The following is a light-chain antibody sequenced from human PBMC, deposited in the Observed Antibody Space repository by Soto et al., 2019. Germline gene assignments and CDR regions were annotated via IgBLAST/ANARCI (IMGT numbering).Light chain of an antibody. CDR2: GES. Sequence: ETLMTQSPATLSVSPGERGTLSCSASQSVNNNLAWYQQKLGQAPRVLIYGESTRATGIQARFTGSGSGTEFILTITSLQSEDSAVYYCQEYNTWPWTFGQGTKVDIK. J-gene: IGKJ1*01. V-gene: IGKV3-15*01. CDR3: QEYNTWPWT. CDR1: QSVNNN.